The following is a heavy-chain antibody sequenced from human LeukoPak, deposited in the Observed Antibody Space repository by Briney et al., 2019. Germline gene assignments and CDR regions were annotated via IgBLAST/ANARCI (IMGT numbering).Heavy chain of an antibody. CDR1: GFTFSSYA. Sequence: PGGSLRLSCAASGFTFSSYAMSWVRQAPGKGLEWVSAISGSGGSTYYTDSVKGRFTISRDNSKNTLYLPMNSLKAEDTAVYYCAKDPSSGWSEYFQHWGQGTLVTVSS. CDR2: ISGSGGST. D-gene: IGHD6-19*01. CDR3: AKDPSSGWSEYFQH. J-gene: IGHJ1*01. V-gene: IGHV3-23*01.